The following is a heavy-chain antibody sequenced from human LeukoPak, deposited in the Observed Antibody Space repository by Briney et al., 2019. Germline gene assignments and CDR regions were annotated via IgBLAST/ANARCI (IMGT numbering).Heavy chain of an antibody. CDR1: GFSFSSYV. CDR3: ARVMSSSWYSWFDP. CDR2: ISGSGDNT. J-gene: IGHJ5*02. Sequence: PGGSLRLSCAASGFSFSSYVMSRVRQAPGKGLEWVSSISGSGDNTYYADSVKGRFTISRDNSKNTLYLQMNSLSAEDTAVYYCARVMSSSWYSWFDPWGQGTLVTVSS. D-gene: IGHD6-13*01. V-gene: IGHV3-23*01.